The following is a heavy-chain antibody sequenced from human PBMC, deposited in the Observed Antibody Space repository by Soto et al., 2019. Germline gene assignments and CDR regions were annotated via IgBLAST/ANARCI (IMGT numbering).Heavy chain of an antibody. Sequence: EVQLVESGGGLVKPGGSLRLSCAASGFTFSSYSMNWVRQAPGKGLEWVSSINSSSIYIYYADSVKGRFTISRDNAKNSLYLQMNSLRAEDTAVYYCARDLTSDILTGYHYYFDYWGQGTLVTVSS. CDR1: GFTFSSYS. CDR3: ARDLTSDILTGYHYYFDY. J-gene: IGHJ4*02. D-gene: IGHD3-9*01. CDR2: INSSSIYI. V-gene: IGHV3-21*01.